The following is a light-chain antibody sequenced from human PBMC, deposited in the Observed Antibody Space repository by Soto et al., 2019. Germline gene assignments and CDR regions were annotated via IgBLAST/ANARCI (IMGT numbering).Light chain of an antibody. CDR1: SSDVGDYNY. CDR3: SSFSVDSPL. V-gene: IGLV2-14*01. Sequence: QSALTQPPSASGSPGQSVTIPCTGTSSDVGDYNYVSWYQHHPGKAPKLIIYDVTRRPSGVSPRFSGSKSGNTASLTISGLQAEDEADYYCSSFSVDSPLFATGTKVTVL. J-gene: IGLJ6*01. CDR2: DVT.